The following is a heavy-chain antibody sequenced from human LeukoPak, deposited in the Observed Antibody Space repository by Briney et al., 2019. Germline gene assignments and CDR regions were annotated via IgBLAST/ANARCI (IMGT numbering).Heavy chain of an antibody. D-gene: IGHD6-19*01. Sequence: SETLSLTCTVSGGSISSYYWSWIRQPPGKGLEWIGYIYYSGSTNYNPSLKSRVTISVDTSKNQFSLKLSSVTAADTAVYYCARGGGSGWTLDYRGQGTLVTVSS. J-gene: IGHJ4*02. V-gene: IGHV4-59*01. CDR2: IYYSGST. CDR3: ARGGGSGWTLDY. CDR1: GGSISSYY.